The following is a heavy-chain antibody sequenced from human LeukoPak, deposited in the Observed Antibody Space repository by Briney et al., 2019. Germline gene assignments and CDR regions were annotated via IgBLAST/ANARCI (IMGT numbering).Heavy chain of an antibody. J-gene: IGHJ4*02. V-gene: IGHV3-74*01. CDR2: INPDGSGT. D-gene: IGHD2/OR15-2a*01. CDR3: ARAFSSGY. Sequence: GGSLRLSCAASGLTFSHYWMHWGRQAPGKGLVWVSRINPDGSGTTYADSVKGRFTISRDNAKSTLYLQMNSLRAEDTAVYYCARAFSSGYWGEGTLVNFAS. CDR1: GLTFSHYW.